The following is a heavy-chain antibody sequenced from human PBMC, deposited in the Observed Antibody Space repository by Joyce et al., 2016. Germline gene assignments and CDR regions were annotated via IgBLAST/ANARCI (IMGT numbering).Heavy chain of an antibody. CDR1: GFSLSTSGVG. D-gene: IGHD6-25*01. J-gene: IGHJ6*02. V-gene: IGHV2-5*02. CDR2: IYWDDDK. Sequence: QVTLKESGPTLVKPTQTLTLTCTFSGFSLSTSGVGVGWIRQPPGKALEWLVLIYWDDDKRYSSSLKSRLTITKDTSKNQVVLTMTNMDPVDTATYYCAHAPATDRYYGMDVWGQGTTVTVSS. CDR3: AHAPATDRYYGMDV.